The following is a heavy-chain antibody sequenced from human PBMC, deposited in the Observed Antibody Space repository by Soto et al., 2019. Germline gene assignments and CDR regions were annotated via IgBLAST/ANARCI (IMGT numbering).Heavy chain of an antibody. Sequence: QVQLQQWGAGLLKPSETLSLTCAVYGGSFSGYYWGWIRQPPGKGLEWIGEINHSGSTNYNPSLKSLVTISVDTSKNQFSLKLSSVTAADTAVYYCARMYSSSWQSGDYWGQGTLVTVSS. D-gene: IGHD6-13*01. CDR3: ARMYSSSWQSGDY. CDR2: INHSGST. J-gene: IGHJ4*02. V-gene: IGHV4-34*01. CDR1: GGSFSGYY.